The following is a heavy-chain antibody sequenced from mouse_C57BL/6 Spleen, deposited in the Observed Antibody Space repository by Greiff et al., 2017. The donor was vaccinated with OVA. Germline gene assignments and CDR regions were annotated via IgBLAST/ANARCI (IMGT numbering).Heavy chain of an antibody. CDR1: GYTFTDYE. J-gene: IGHJ2*01. Sequence: VQLQESGAELVRPGASVTLSCKASGYTFTDYEMHWVKQTPVHGLEWIGAIDPETGGTAYNQKFKGKAILTADKSSSTAYMELRSLTSEDSAVYYCTRFGGSDYWGQGTTLTVSS. CDR3: TRFGGSDY. CDR2: IDPETGGT. V-gene: IGHV1-15*01.